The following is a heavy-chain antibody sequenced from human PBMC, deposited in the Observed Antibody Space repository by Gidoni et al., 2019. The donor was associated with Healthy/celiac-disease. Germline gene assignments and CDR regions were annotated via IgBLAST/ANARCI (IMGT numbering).Heavy chain of an antibody. V-gene: IGHV4-39*01. J-gene: IGHJ2*01. D-gene: IGHD3-10*01. CDR3: ARGGSRYFDL. Sequence: QLQLQESGPGLVKPSETLSLTCTVSGGSISSSSYYWGGIRQPPGKGLEWIGSIYYSGSTYYNPSLKSRVTISVDTSKNQFSLKLSSVTAADTAVYYCARGGSRYFDLWGRGTLVTVSS. CDR1: GGSISSSSYY. CDR2: IYYSGST.